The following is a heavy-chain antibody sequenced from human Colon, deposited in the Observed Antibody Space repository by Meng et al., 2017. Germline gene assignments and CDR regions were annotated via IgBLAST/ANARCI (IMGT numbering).Heavy chain of an antibody. V-gene: IGHV1-18*01. CDR2: ISTYNGNT. D-gene: IGHD1-26*01. Sequence: QVQLVQSGAEVKKPGASVKVSCKASGYTFSNYGISWVRQAPGQGLEWMGWISTYNGNTKYAQRLQGRVTLTTDTSTTTVYMEVRSLRSDDTAVYYCARGRLVGTTIVDWFDSWGQGTLVTVSS. J-gene: IGHJ5*01. CDR1: GYTFSNYG. CDR3: ARGRLVGTTIVDWFDS.